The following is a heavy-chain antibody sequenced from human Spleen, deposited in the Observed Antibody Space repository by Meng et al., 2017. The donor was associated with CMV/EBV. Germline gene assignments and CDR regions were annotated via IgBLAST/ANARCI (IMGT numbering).Heavy chain of an antibody. D-gene: IGHD3-16*01. CDR1: GFMFDEYT. CDR2: INWDGIST. CDR3: AKDHLGGGSYYYYYGMDV. Sequence: GESLKISCAASGFMFDEYTMHWVRQAPGKGLEWFSLINWDGISTYYADSVKGRFIISRDNSKNSLYLQMNSLRTEDTALYYCAKDHLGGGSYYYYYGMDVWGQGTTVTVSS. V-gene: IGHV3-43*01. J-gene: IGHJ6*02.